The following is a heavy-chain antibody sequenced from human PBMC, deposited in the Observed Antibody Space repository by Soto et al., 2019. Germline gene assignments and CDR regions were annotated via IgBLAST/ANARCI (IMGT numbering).Heavy chain of an antibody. CDR1: GYTFTSYG. D-gene: IGHD3-9*01. CDR3: ARVPYYDILTGHDLDY. CDR2: ISAYNGNT. Sequence: ASVKVSCKASGYTFTSYGISWVRQAPGQGLEWMGWISAYNGNTNYAQKLQGRVTMTTDTSTSTAYMELRSLRSDDTAVYYCARVPYYDILTGHDLDYWGQGTMVTV. V-gene: IGHV1-18*01. J-gene: IGHJ4*02.